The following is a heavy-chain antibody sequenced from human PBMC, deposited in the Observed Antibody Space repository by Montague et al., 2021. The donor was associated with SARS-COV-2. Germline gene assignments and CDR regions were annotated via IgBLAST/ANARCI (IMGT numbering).Heavy chain of an antibody. Sequence: SETLSLTCAVYGGSFSTYYWSWIRPSPGKGLERIGNIHHSGNTXXXPSXXXRVSISVDTSSSQFSLYPTSVTAADAAVYYCARDQTVLEWIWYGMYVWGPEATESVSS. CDR1: GGSFSTYY. CDR3: ARDQTVLEWIWYGMYV. J-gene: IGHJ6*02. CDR2: IHHSGNT. D-gene: IGHD3-3*01. V-gene: IGHV4-34*01.